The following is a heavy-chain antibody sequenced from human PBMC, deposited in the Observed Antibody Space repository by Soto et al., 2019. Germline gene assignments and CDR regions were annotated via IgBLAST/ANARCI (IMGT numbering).Heavy chain of an antibody. Sequence: GGSLRLSCAASGFTFSSYWMHWFRQAPGKGLVWVSRINSDGSSTSYADSVKGRFTISRDNAKNTLYLQMNSLRAEDTAVYYCARDRYDFWSGYTGRHDYWGQGTLVTVSS. CDR1: GFTFSSYW. V-gene: IGHV3-74*01. D-gene: IGHD3-3*01. CDR2: INSDGSST. CDR3: ARDRYDFWSGYTGRHDY. J-gene: IGHJ4*02.